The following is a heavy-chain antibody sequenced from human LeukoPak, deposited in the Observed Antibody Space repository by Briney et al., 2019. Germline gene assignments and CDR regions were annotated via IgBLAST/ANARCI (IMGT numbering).Heavy chain of an antibody. V-gene: IGHV3-33*06. J-gene: IGHJ3*02. CDR3: AKDLDVEGPAATSRLSSSWPHDAFDI. D-gene: IGHD6-13*01. CDR2: IWSDGSNK. Sequence: GRSLRFSCAASGFTFSVYGLHWVRQAPGKGLEWVAVIWSDGSNKYFADSVKGRFTISRDNSMNTLYLQMNSLRAEDTAVYYCAKDLDVEGPAATSRLSSSWPHDAFDIWGQGTMVTVSS. CDR1: GFTFSVYG.